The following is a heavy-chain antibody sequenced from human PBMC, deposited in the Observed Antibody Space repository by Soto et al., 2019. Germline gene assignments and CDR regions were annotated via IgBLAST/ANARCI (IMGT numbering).Heavy chain of an antibody. Sequence: GGSLRLSCAASGFTFSNAWMSWVRQAPGKGLEWVGRIKSKTDGGTTDYAAPVKGRFTISRDDSKNTLYLQMNSLKTEDTAVYYCQSSSGYYYNYYGMDIWGQGTTVTVSS. J-gene: IGHJ6*02. CDR1: GFTFSNAW. CDR2: IKSKTDGGTT. D-gene: IGHD3-22*01. CDR3: QSSSGYYYNYYGMDI. V-gene: IGHV3-15*01.